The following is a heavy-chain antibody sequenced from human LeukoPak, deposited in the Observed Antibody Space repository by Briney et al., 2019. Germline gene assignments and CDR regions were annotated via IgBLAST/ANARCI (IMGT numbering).Heavy chain of an antibody. J-gene: IGHJ4*02. CDR1: GFTFSSYS. Sequence: GGSLRLSCAASGFTFSSYSMNWVRQAPGKGLEWVSSISSGSSYIYYADSVKGRFTISRDNAKNSLYLQMNSLRAEDTAVYYCARSEGGEIVVVVAACFDYWGQGTLVTVSS. D-gene: IGHD2-15*01. CDR3: ARSEGGEIVVVVAACFDY. CDR2: ISSGSSYI. V-gene: IGHV3-21*01.